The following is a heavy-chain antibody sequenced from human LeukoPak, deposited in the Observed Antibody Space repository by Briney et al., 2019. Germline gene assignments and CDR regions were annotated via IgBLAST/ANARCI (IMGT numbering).Heavy chain of an antibody. CDR3: GRDGAVAGDGAWYY. CDR1: GFTFSSYG. V-gene: IGHV3-30-3*01. Sequence: PGGSLRLSCSASGFTFSSYGMHWVRQAPGKGLEWVAVISHDGSNKYYADSVKGRFTISRDNSKNTLYLELSSLRVEDTAVYYCGRDGAVAGDGAWYYWGQGTLVTVSS. CDR2: ISHDGSNK. D-gene: IGHD6-19*01. J-gene: IGHJ4*02.